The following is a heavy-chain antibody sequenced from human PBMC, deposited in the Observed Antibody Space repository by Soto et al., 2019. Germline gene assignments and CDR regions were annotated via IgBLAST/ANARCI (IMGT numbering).Heavy chain of an antibody. CDR1: GFTFSSYG. CDR2: VWYDGGKK. D-gene: IGHD5-12*01. V-gene: IGHV3-33*01. CDR3: VRAAGYSGNDYVYCCGMDV. J-gene: IGHJ6*02. Sequence: QVQLVESGGGVVQPGRSLRLSCAASGFTFSSYGMHWVRQAPGKGLEWVALVWYDGGKKYYADAVKGRFTISRDNSKNTLYLQMNSLRDEDTAVYYCVRAAGYSGNDYVYCCGMDVWGHGTTVTVSS.